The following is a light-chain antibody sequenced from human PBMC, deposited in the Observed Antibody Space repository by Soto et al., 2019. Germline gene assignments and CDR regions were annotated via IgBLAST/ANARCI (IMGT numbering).Light chain of an antibody. V-gene: IGLV2-14*01. CDR2: EVS. J-gene: IGLJ3*02. Sequence: QSALTQPASVSGSPGQSIAISCTGTNSDVGGYNYVSWYQHHPGKAPKLMIYEVSNRPSGVSNRFAGSKSGNTASLTISGRQAEDEADYYCSSYTTSTTWVFGGGTKVTVL. CDR1: NSDVGGYNY. CDR3: SSYTTSTTWV.